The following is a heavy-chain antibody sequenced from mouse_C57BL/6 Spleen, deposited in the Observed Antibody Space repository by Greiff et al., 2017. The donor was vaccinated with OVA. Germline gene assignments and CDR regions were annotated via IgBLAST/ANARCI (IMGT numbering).Heavy chain of an antibody. CDR1: GYTFTSYW. Sequence: VQLQQPGAELVRPGTSVKLSCKASGYTFTSYWMHWVKQRPGQGLEWIGVIDPSDSYTNYNQKFKGKATLTVDTSSSTAYMQLSSLTSEDSAVYYCATGPQNYAMDYWGQGTSVTVSS. J-gene: IGHJ4*01. CDR3: ATGPQNYAMDY. V-gene: IGHV1-59*01. CDR2: IDPSDSYT.